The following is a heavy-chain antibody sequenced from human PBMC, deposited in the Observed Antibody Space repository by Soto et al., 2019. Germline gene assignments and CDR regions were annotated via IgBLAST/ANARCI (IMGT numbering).Heavy chain of an antibody. J-gene: IGHJ6*01. CDR3: ARDPKGFWSGSSYHYYGMQV. CDR2: ICGDGAT. D-gene: IGHD3-3*01. V-gene: IGHV3-53*01. Sequence: HPVGSLRLSCASSVFTVSSNYMSWVRQSPGKGLEWVSVICGDGATYYADPVKGRFTISRDTSKNTLFLQMNSLRAEDTAVYYCARDPKGFWSGSSYHYYGMQVLGQGTTVIVSS. CDR1: VFTVSSNY.